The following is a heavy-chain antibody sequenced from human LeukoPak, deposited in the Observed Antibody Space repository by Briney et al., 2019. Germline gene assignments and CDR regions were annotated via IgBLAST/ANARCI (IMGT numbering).Heavy chain of an antibody. CDR1: GYTFTDYY. CDR2: INPNSGGT. Sequence: ASVKVSCKASGYTFTDYYMQWVRQAPGQGLEWMGWINPNSGGTNYAQKFQERVTITRDMSTSTDYMELSSLRSEDTAVYYCAAGSGWYRFDYWGQGTLVTVSS. CDR3: AAGSGWYRFDY. V-gene: IGHV1-2*02. J-gene: IGHJ4*02. D-gene: IGHD6-19*01.